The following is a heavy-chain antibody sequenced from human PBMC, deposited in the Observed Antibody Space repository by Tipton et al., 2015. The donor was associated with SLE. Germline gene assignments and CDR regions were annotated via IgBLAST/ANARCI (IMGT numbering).Heavy chain of an antibody. Sequence: TLSLTCDVYGGSFSGYYWSWIRQSPGKGLEWIGRIYASGRTSGSTNYNPSLKSRVTISVDTSKNQFSLRLSSVTAADTAVYYCARNLEFTGDFDYWGQGTLVTVSS. J-gene: IGHJ4*02. D-gene: IGHD1-1*01. V-gene: IGHV4-4*09. CDR3: ARNLEFTGDFDY. CDR1: GGSFSGYY. CDR2: IYASGRTSGST.